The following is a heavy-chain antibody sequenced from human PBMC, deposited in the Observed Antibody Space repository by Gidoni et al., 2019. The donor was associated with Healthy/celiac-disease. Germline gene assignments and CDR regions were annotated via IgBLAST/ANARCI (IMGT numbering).Heavy chain of an antibody. CDR2: ISSSSSYI. CDR1: GFTFSSHS. V-gene: IGHV3-21*01. D-gene: IGHD3-10*01. J-gene: IGHJ6*02. Sequence: EVQLVASGGGLVKPGGSLRLSCAASGFTFSSHSMNWVRQAPGKGLEWVSSISSSSSYIYYEDSVKGRFTISRDNAKNSLYLQMNSLRAEDTAVYYCARAELLWFGELFENYYYYGMDVWGQGTTVTVSS. CDR3: ARAELLWFGELFENYYYYGMDV.